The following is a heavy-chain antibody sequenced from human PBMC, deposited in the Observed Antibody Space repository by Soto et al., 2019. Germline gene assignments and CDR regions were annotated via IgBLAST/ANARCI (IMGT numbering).Heavy chain of an antibody. J-gene: IGHJ5*02. CDR1: GYTFTSYA. D-gene: IGHD5-18*01. CDR3: ARDVDTTSHLNWFDP. V-gene: IGHV1-3*01. Sequence: ASVKVSCKASGYTFTSYAMHWVRQAPGQRLEWMGWINAGNGNTKYSQKFQGRVTITRDTSASTAYMQMDSLEVEDTAVYYCARDVDTTSHLNWFDPWGQGVMVTVSS. CDR2: INAGNGNT.